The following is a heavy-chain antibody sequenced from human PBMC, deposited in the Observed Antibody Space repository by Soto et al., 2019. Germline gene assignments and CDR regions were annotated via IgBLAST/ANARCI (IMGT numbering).Heavy chain of an antibody. CDR2: IGSYGADT. Sequence: GLSLRLSCSPSAFIFSNYAMSWVRQARGKGLDRVSAIGSYGADTCYADSVKGRFTIPRDNSKSTLYLQMNSLRAEDTAVYFCAIPSGLRVTCPDYWGQGTLVTVSS. CDR1: AFIFSNYA. D-gene: IGHD2-21*02. CDR3: AIPSGLRVTCPDY. J-gene: IGHJ4*02. V-gene: IGHV3-23*01.